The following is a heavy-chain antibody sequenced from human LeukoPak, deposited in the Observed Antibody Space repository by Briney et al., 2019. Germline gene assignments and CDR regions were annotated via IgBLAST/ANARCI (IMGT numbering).Heavy chain of an antibody. CDR2: MNPNSGNT. CDR3: ARGLVRGRFGMDV. Sequence: ASVKVSCKASGYTLTSHDIDWVRQATGQGLEYMGWMNPNSGNTGYAQKFQGRVTMTRTTSINTAYMELSSLRSEDTAVYYCARGLVRGRFGMDVWGQGTTVTVSS. V-gene: IGHV1-8*01. J-gene: IGHJ6*02. CDR1: GYTLTSHD. D-gene: IGHD3-10*01.